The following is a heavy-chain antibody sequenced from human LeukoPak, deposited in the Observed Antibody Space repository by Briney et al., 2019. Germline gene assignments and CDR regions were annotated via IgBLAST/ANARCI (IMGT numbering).Heavy chain of an antibody. CDR1: GFTFSSYG. J-gene: IGHJ6*02. CDR3: ARERVGGYCSSTSCYDYYYYGMDV. CDR2: ILSDGSKE. V-gene: IGHV3-33*01. Sequence: PGGSLRLSCAASGFTFSSYGMHWVRQAPGKGLEWVAVILSDGSKEFYTDSVKGRFTISRDNSKNTLYLQMNSLRAEDTAVYYCARERVGGYCSSTSCYDYYYYGMDVWGQGTTVTVSS. D-gene: IGHD2-2*01.